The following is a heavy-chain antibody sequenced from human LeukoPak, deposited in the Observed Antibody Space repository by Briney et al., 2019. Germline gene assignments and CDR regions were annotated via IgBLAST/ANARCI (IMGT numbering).Heavy chain of an antibody. CDR3: ARWGSSSLGY. D-gene: IGHD6-6*01. CDR1: GFTFSSYG. Sequence: PGGSLRLSCAASGFTFSSYGMQWVRQAPGKGLEWVAVIWYDGSYKYHADSVKGRFTISRDNSRNTLYLQMDSLSVEDTAVYYCARWGSSSLGYWGQGTLVTVSS. J-gene: IGHJ4*02. CDR2: IWYDGSYK. V-gene: IGHV3-33*01.